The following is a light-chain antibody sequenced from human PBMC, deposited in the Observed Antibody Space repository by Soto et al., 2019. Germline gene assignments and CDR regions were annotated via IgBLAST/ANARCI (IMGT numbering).Light chain of an antibody. J-gene: IGLJ1*01. Sequence: QSVLIQPASVSGSPGQSITISCTGTSSDVGGSNYVSWYQHHPHRAPKLLIYEVSYRPSGVSNRFSGSKSGNTASLTISGLQAEDEADYYCSSYTSSNTLEVFGFGTQLTVL. CDR3: SSYTSSNTLEV. V-gene: IGLV2-14*01. CDR2: EVS. CDR1: SSDVGGSNY.